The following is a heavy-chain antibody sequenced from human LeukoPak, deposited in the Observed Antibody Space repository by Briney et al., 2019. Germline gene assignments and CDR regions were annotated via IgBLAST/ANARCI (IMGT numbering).Heavy chain of an antibody. CDR3: ARRDSSGYPLFDY. D-gene: IGHD3-22*01. Sequence: PGGSLRLSCGASGFTFSSFWMSWVRQAPGKGLEWVANIKQDGSEEYYVDSMKGRFTVSRDNAKNSLYLQMNSLRAEDTAVYYCARRDSSGYPLFDYLGQGTLVTVSS. J-gene: IGHJ4*02. CDR2: IKQDGSEE. CDR1: GFTFSSFW. V-gene: IGHV3-7*05.